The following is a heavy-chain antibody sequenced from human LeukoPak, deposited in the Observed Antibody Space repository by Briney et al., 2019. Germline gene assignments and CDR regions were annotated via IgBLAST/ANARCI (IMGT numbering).Heavy chain of an antibody. V-gene: IGHV3-23*01. J-gene: IGHJ4*02. CDR3: AKGSYYDSSGSFYFDY. CDR2: ISGSGDNT. Sequence: GGSLRLSCAASGFAFSSYAMSWVRQAPGKGLEWVSGISGSGDNTYYADSVKGRFTISRDKSKNTLYVQVNSLGTEDTAAYYCAKGSYYDSSGSFYFDYWGQGTLVTVSS. D-gene: IGHD3-22*01. CDR1: GFAFSSYA.